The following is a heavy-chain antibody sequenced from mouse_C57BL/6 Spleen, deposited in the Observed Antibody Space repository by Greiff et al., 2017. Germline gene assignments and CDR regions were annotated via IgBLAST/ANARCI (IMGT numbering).Heavy chain of an antibody. CDR2: ISDGGSYT. CDR3: ARGAPSFDY. CDR1: GFTFSSYA. V-gene: IGHV5-4*01. J-gene: IGHJ2*01. Sequence: EVQVVESGGGLVKPGGSLKLSCAASGFTFSSYAMSWVRQTPEKRLEWVATISDGGSYTYYPDNVKGRFTISRDNAKNNLYLQMSHLKSEDTAMYYCARGAPSFDYWGQGTTLTVSS. D-gene: IGHD3-1*01.